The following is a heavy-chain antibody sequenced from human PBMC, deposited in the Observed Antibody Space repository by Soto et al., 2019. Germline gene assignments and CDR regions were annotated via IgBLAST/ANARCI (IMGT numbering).Heavy chain of an antibody. D-gene: IGHD3-16*02. V-gene: IGHV3-23*01. CDR2: ISGSGGST. CDR3: ARRGSYRREYYFDY. J-gene: IGHJ4*02. CDR1: GFTFSSYA. Sequence: GGSLRLSCAASGFTFSSYAMRWVRQAPVKGLEWVSAISGSGGSTYYADSVKGRFTISRDNSKNTLYLQMNSLRAEDTAVYYCARRGSYRREYYFDYWGQGTLVTVSS.